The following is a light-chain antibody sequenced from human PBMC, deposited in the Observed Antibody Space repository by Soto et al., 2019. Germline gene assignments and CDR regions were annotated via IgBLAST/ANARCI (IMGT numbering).Light chain of an antibody. CDR3: QHYYNYPYS. CDR1: QSVGSY. Sequence: AIRMTQSPSSLSASTGDRVTVTCRASQSVGSYLAWYQQKPGAAPKLLIYAASTLHIGVPSRFTGSGSGTDFTLTISCLQSEDFATYYCQHYYNYPYSFGQGTKVDIK. V-gene: IGKV1-8*01. CDR2: AAS. J-gene: IGKJ2*01.